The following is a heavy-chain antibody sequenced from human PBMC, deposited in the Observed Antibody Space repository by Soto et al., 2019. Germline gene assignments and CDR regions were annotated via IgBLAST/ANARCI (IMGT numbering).Heavy chain of an antibody. Sequence: ASVKVSCKVSGYTFTDLSVHWVRQAPGKGLEWMGGFDPEEDETIYAQKFKGRVAMTEDTSTDTAYMELSSLRSEDTATYYCATGGGFGKWGHTSPSYYGMDVWGQ. J-gene: IGHJ6*02. D-gene: IGHD3-10*01. CDR3: ATGGGFGKWGHTSPSYYGMDV. V-gene: IGHV1-24*01. CDR2: FDPEEDET. CDR1: GYTFTDLS.